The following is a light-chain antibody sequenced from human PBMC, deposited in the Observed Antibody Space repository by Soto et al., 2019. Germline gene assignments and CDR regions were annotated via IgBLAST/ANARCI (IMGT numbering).Light chain of an antibody. CDR3: QQYCSSPCT. CDR2: LAS. V-gene: IGKV3-20*01. Sequence: EIVLTQSPGTLSLSPGDRATLSCRASQSVSSNSLAWYQQKPGQAPRLLIYLASIRATGIPDRFSGSGSGTDFTLTINRMEPEDFAVYYCQQYCSSPCTFGQGTKVEVK. CDR1: QSVSSNS. J-gene: IGKJ1*01.